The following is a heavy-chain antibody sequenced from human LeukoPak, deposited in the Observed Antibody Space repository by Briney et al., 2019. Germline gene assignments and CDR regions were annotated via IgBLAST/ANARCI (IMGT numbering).Heavy chain of an antibody. CDR3: AKDLWFGEFDY. CDR2: ISSSSSYI. J-gene: IGHJ4*02. CDR1: GFTFSSYS. D-gene: IGHD3-10*01. Sequence: GGSLRLSCAASGFTFSSYSMNWVRQAPGKGLGWVSSISSSSSYIYYADSVEGRFTISRDNAKNSLYLQMNSLRAEDTAVYYCAKDLWFGEFDYWGQGTLVTVSS. V-gene: IGHV3-21*01.